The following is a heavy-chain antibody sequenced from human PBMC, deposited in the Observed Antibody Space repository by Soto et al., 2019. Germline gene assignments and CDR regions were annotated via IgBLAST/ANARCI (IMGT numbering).Heavy chain of an antibody. D-gene: IGHD6-19*01. CDR3: AKDRAVAVYFDY. J-gene: IGHJ4*02. V-gene: IGHV3-23*01. CDR1: ALTFSAYV. CDR2: IGSGGST. Sequence: GGSLRLSCGASALTFSAYVMNWVRQGPGKGLEWFSTIGSGGSTYYADSVKGRFTISRDNSKNTLYLQMNSLRAEDTAVYYCAKDRAVAVYFDYWGQGTLVTAPQ.